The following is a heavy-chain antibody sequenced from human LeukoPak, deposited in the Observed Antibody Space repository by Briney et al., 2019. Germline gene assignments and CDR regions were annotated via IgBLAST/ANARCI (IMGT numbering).Heavy chain of an antibody. CDR3: AKDSYGSSSIPYFFGY. V-gene: IGHV3-23*01. Sequence: GGSLRLSCAASGFTFSRCAMNWVRQAPGKGLEWVSGISGSGGSTYYADSVRGRFTISRDNSKNTLYLQMNSLRAGDTAVYYCAKDSYGSSSIPYFFGYWGQGTLVTVPS. CDR2: ISGSGGST. CDR1: GFTFSRCA. J-gene: IGHJ4*02. D-gene: IGHD2-2*01.